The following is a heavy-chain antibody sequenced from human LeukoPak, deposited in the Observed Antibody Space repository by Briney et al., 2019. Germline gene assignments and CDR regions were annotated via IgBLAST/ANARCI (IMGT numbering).Heavy chain of an antibody. Sequence: GGSLRLSCEASGVSFSGYAMSWVRQAPGKGLEWVSGVSDSGVNTYYADSVKGPFTISSDTSKYTLFLQMNSLVAADTAIYYCARGLARSHVGTWSWGQGTLVTVSS. D-gene: IGHD2-15*01. CDR3: ARGLARSHVGTWS. CDR1: GVSFSGYA. CDR2: VSDSGVNT. J-gene: IGHJ5*02. V-gene: IGHV3-23*01.